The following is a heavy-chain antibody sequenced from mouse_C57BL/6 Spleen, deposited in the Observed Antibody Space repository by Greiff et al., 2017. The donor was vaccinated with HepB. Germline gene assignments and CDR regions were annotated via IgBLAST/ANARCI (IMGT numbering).Heavy chain of an antibody. CDR3: ARGVLRQVPFDY. Sequence: EVQLQQSGPELVKPGASVKISCKASGYTFTDYYMNWVKQSHGKSLEWIGDINPNNGGTSYNQKFKGKATLTVDKSSSTAYMELRSLTSEDSAVYYCARGVLRQVPFDYWGQGTTLTVSS. CDR2: INPNNGGT. CDR1: GYTFTDYY. V-gene: IGHV1-26*01. J-gene: IGHJ2*01. D-gene: IGHD1-1*01.